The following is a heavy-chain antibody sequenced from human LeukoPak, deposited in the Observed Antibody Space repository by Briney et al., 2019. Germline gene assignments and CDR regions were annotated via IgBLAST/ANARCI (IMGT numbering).Heavy chain of an antibody. Sequence: SETLSLTCTVSGGSISSYYWGWIRQPPGKGLEWIGSIYYSGSTYYNPSLKSRVTISVDTSKNQFSLKLSSVTAADTAVYYCARTPGGDASIGAFDIWGQGTMVTVSS. CDR3: ARTPGGDASIGAFDI. CDR2: IYYSGST. CDR1: GGSISSYY. D-gene: IGHD2-21*01. J-gene: IGHJ3*02. V-gene: IGHV4-39*01.